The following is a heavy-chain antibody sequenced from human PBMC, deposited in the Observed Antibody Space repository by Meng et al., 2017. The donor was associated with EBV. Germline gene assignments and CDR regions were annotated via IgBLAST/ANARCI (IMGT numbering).Heavy chain of an antibody. V-gene: IGHV1-69*01. CDR1: RSPYRGNA. Sequence: HVQWVRSRAEVKQPVSWERVPSKTSRSPYRGNAISWVRQAPGQWLWWMEGLIPMSDAPHYAQRFQGKLTTPADESTITLYMELSGLRSEYTAVYGCASESVRRFTPDYWGQGTLVTVSS. J-gene: IGHJ4*02. CDR2: LIPMSDAP. CDR3: ASESVRRFTPDY. D-gene: IGHD4-17*01.